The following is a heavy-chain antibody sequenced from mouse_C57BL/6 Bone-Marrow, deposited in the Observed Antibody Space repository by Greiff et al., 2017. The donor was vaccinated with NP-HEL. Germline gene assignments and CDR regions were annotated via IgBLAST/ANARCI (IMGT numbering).Heavy chain of an antibody. Sequence: EVQLQESGPELVKPGASVKMSCKASGYTFTDYNMHWVKQSHGKSLEWIGYINPNNGGTSYNQKFKGKATLTVNKSSSTAYMELRSLTSEDSAVYYCARWIYYDYYRGYYAMDYWGQGTSVTVSS. V-gene: IGHV1-22*01. CDR2: INPNNGGT. J-gene: IGHJ4*01. D-gene: IGHD2-4*01. CDR3: ARWIYYDYYRGYYAMDY. CDR1: GYTFTDYN.